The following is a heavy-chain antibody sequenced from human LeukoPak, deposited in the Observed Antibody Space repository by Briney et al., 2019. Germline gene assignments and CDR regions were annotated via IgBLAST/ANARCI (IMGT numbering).Heavy chain of an antibody. CDR2: IWYDGSNK. CDR1: GFTLSSYG. CDR3: AREDYYGSGSNDY. Sequence: GRSLRLSCAASGFTLSSYGMHWVRQAPGKGLEWVAVIWYDGSNKYYADSVKGRFTISRDNSKNTLYLQMNSLRAEDTAVYYCAREDYYGSGSNDYWGQGTLVTVSS. D-gene: IGHD3-10*01. V-gene: IGHV3-33*01. J-gene: IGHJ4*02.